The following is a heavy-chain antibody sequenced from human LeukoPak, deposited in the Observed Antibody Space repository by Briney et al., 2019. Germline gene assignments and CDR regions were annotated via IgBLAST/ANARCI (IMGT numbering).Heavy chain of an antibody. CDR2: ISRGGVIT. CDR3: VSRAGSPWGPFDD. CDR1: GFTFSDYA. J-gene: IGHJ4*02. D-gene: IGHD7-27*01. V-gene: IGHV3-23*01. Sequence: RSGGSLRLSCAASGFTFSDYAINWVRQAPGKGLEWVSSISRGGVITYYADSVKGRFTISRDNSNNTLYLHMNSLSAEDTAVYYCVSRAGSPWGPFDDWGQGTLVTVSS.